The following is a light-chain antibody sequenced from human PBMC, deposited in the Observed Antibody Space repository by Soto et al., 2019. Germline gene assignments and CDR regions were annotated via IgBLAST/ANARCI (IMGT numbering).Light chain of an antibody. CDR3: AASVAGLNGLV. CDR2: NNN. Sequence: QSVLTQPPSASGTPGQRVTISCSGSSSNIGSNTVNWYQQLPGTAPKLLIYNNNQRPSGVPDRFSASKSGTSASLAISGLQSEDEADYYCAASVAGLNGLVFGTGTKLTVL. V-gene: IGLV1-44*01. J-gene: IGLJ1*01. CDR1: SSNIGSNT.